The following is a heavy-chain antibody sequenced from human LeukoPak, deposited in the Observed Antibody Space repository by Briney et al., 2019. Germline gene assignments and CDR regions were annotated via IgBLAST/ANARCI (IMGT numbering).Heavy chain of an antibody. CDR1: GYTFTGYY. CDR3: ATGQLRFLEWLLGDY. V-gene: IGHV1-8*03. D-gene: IGHD3-3*01. J-gene: IGHJ4*02. CDR2: MNPNSGNT. Sequence: ASVKVSCKASGYTFTGYYMHWVRQAPGQGLEWVGWMNPNSGNTGYAQKFQGRVTITRNTSISTAYMELSSLRSEDTAVYYCATGQLRFLEWLLGDYWGQGTLVTVSS.